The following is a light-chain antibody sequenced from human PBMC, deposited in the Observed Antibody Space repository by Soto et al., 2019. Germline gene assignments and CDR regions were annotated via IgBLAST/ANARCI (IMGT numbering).Light chain of an antibody. CDR3: QQATTFPLT. Sequence: DILMTQSPSSVFASVGDTVTIACRASQGVSTYLAWYQQKPGKVPKLLIYDASTLQSGVPSRFSGSGSGADFTLTINSLQPEDFATYYCQQATTFPLTFGGGTKLEIK. J-gene: IGKJ4*01. CDR1: QGVSTY. V-gene: IGKV1D-12*01. CDR2: DAS.